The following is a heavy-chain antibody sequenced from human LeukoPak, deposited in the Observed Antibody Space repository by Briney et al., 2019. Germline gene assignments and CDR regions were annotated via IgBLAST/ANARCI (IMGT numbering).Heavy chain of an antibody. V-gene: IGHV5-51*01. CDR2: VYPGDSDT. CDR3: ARRLGSAYSYCFDY. J-gene: IGHJ4*02. CDR1: GYNFSNNW. Sequence: GESLKISCKGSGYNFSNNWIGWVRQMPGKGLEWMGIVYPGDSDTRYSPSFQGQVTISVDKSTSTAYLQWGSLKASDTAMYYCARRLGSAYSYCFDYWGQGTLVTVSS. D-gene: IGHD3-22*01.